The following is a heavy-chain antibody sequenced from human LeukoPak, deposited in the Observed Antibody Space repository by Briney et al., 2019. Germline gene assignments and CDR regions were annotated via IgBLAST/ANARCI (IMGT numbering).Heavy chain of an antibody. CDR3: ARPSRWYYYGSGSSRSAAFDI. Sequence: GESLKISCKGSGYSFTSYWIGWVRQMPGKGLEWMGIIYPGDSDTRYSPSFQGQVTISADKSISTAYLQWSSLKASDTAMYYCARPSRWYYYGSGSSRSAAFDIWGQGTMVTVSS. J-gene: IGHJ3*02. CDR1: GYSFTSYW. D-gene: IGHD3-10*01. CDR2: IYPGDSDT. V-gene: IGHV5-51*01.